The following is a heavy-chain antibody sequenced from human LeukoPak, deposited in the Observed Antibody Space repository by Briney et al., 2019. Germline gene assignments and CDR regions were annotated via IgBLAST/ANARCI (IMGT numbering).Heavy chain of an antibody. J-gene: IGHJ6*02. CDR2: ISSSSSTI. CDR1: GFTFSSYS. Sequence: PGRSLRLSCAASGFTFSSYSMNWVRQAPGKGLEWVSYISSSSSTIYYADSVKGRFTISRDNAKNSLYLQMNSLRAEDTAVYYCARDHTVTTVVLRYYYYGMDVWGQGTTVTVSS. V-gene: IGHV3-48*01. CDR3: ARDHTVTTVVLRYYYYGMDV. D-gene: IGHD4-17*01.